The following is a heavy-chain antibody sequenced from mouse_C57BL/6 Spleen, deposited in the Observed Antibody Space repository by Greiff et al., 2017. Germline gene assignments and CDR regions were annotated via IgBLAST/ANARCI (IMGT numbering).Heavy chain of an antibody. D-gene: IGHD5-1*01. Sequence: VQLKESGPELVKPGASVKIPCKASGYTFTDYNMDWVKQSHGKSLEWIGDINPNNGGTIYNLKFKGKATLTVDKSSSTAYMELRSLTSEDTAVYYCAREPIMDYWGQGTSVTVSS. J-gene: IGHJ4*01. V-gene: IGHV1-18*01. CDR2: INPNNGGT. CDR3: AREPIMDY. CDR1: GYTFTDYN.